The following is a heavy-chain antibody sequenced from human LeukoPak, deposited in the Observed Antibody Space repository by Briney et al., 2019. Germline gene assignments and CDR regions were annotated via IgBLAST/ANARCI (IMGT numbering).Heavy chain of an antibody. V-gene: IGHV3-23*01. D-gene: IGHD4-17*01. CDR2: ISASGGGT. CDR3: AKEGNDYGDYVFDS. CDR1: GFTFISYA. J-gene: IGHJ5*01. Sequence: AGGSLRLSCAASGFTFISYAMSWVRQAPGKGLEWVSDISASGGGTYYADSVKGRFTIARDNSKNTLYLRMNSLRAEDTALYYCAKEGNDYGDYVFDSWGQGTLVTVSS.